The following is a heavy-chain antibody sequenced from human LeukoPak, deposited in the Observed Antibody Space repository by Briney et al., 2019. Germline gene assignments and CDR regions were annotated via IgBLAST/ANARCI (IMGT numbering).Heavy chain of an antibody. Sequence: GGSLRLSCAASGFTFSDYYMSWIRQAPGKGLEWVSYISSTGTIIYYADSVKGRFSISRDNSKNTLYIQMSSLKAEDTAVYYCAKGSGRVRGTLALDFDYWGQGTLVTVSS. V-gene: IGHV3-11*01. CDR3: AKGSGRVRGTLALDFDY. CDR2: ISSTGTII. D-gene: IGHD3-10*01. CDR1: GFTFSDYY. J-gene: IGHJ4*02.